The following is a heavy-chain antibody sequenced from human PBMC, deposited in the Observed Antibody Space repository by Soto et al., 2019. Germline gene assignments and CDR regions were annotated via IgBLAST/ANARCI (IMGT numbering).Heavy chain of an antibody. CDR2: ISSSGSTI. Sequence: GVSLRLSCAASGFTFSSYEMNWVRQAPGKGLEWVSYISSSGSTIYYADSVKGRFTISRDNAKNALYLQMNRLRAEETAVYYCARVGYGSGSYYGVHAFDIWGQGTMVTVS. CDR3: ARVGYGSGSYYGVHAFDI. V-gene: IGHV3-48*03. D-gene: IGHD3-10*01. J-gene: IGHJ3*02. CDR1: GFTFSSYE.